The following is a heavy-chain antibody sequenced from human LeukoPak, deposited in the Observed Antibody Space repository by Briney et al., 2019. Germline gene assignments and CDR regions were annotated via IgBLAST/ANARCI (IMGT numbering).Heavy chain of an antibody. CDR1: GGSFSGYY. CDR2: INHSGSS. Sequence: SETLSLTCAVYGGSFSGYYWSWIRQPPGKGLEWIGEINHSGSSNYNPSLKSRVTISVDTSKNQFSLKLSSVTAADTSIYYCARQGPLYYYGSGTYRDYFDYWGQGTLVTVSS. CDR3: ARQGPLYYYGSGTYRDYFDY. D-gene: IGHD3-10*01. J-gene: IGHJ4*02. V-gene: IGHV4-34*01.